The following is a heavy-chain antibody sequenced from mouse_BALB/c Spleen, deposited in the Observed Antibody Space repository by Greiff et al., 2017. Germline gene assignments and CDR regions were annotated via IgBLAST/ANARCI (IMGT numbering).Heavy chain of an antibody. J-gene: IGHJ1*01. CDR3: ASYREYFDV. Sequence: EVKLMESGAELVKPGASVKLSCTASGFNIKDTYMHWVKQRPEQGLEWIGRIDPANGNTKYDPKFQGKATITADTSSNTAYLQLSSLTSEDTAVYYCASYREYFDVWGAGTTVTVSS. CDR1: GFNIKDTY. D-gene: IGHD2-14*01. CDR2: IDPANGNT. V-gene: IGHV14-3*02.